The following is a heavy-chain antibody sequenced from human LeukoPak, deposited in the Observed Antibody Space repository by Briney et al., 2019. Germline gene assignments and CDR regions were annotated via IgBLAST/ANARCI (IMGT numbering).Heavy chain of an antibody. CDR2: IYHSGSI. V-gene: IGHV4-30-2*01. J-gene: IGHJ3*02. CDR3: ARLTTVTATDAFDI. D-gene: IGHD4-17*01. CDR1: GGSISSGGYS. Sequence: PSETLSLACAVAGGSISSGGYSWSWIRQPPGKGLEWIGYIYHSGSIYYNPSLKTRVTISVHRSKNQFSLKLSSVPAADTAVYYCARLTTVTATDAFDIWGQGTMVTVSS.